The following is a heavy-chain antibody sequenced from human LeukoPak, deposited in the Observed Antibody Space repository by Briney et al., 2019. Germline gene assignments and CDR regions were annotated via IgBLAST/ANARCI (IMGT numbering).Heavy chain of an antibody. CDR1: GFTFSSYS. Sequence: GGSLRLSCAASGFTFSSYSMNWVRQAPGKGLEWVSSISSSSSYIYYADSVKGRFTISRDNAKNSLYLQMNSLRAEDTAVYYCARSRDGYNREAFDIWGQGTMVTVSS. CDR3: ARSRDGYNREAFDI. D-gene: IGHD5-24*01. CDR2: ISSSSSYI. V-gene: IGHV3-21*01. J-gene: IGHJ3*02.